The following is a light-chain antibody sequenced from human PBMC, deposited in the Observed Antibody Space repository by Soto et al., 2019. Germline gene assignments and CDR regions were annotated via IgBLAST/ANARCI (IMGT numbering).Light chain of an antibody. V-gene: IGKV3-20*01. CDR1: QSISSSY. Sequence: ESVVTQSPGTLSLSPGKRATLSCRASQSISSSYLSLYQQRPGQAPRLLIYGASSKATGIPNRFSGSGYGTEFTLTNSRLEPEDFAVYYCQQYGSSSWTFGQGTKVEI. CDR2: GAS. CDR3: QQYGSSSWT. J-gene: IGKJ1*01.